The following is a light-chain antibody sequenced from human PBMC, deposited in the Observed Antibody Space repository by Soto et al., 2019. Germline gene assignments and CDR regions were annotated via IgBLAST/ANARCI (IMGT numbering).Light chain of an antibody. CDR3: CSYARSRTYG. J-gene: IGLJ1*01. CDR1: SSDVGSYNL. Sequence: QSVLTQSASVSGSPGQSITISCTGTSSDVGSYNLVSWYQQHPGKAPKLMICEGSKRPSGVSNRFSGSKSGNTASLTISGLQAEDEADYYCCSYARSRTYGFGTGTKVTVL. V-gene: IGLV2-23*01. CDR2: EGS.